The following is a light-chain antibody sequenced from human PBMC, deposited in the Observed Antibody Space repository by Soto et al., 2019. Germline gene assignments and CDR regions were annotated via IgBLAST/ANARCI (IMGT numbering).Light chain of an antibody. V-gene: IGKV3-11*01. Sequence: LTQGPVALSGTTVERGTLCCMASRSFRGLLAWYQQKPGQAPRLLIYDAYNRATGIPPRFSGSGSGTDFTLTISSLEPEDSAVYYCQQRHMWPVTFGQGTRLEIK. J-gene: IGKJ5*01. CDR3: QQRHMWPVT. CDR1: RSFRGL. CDR2: DAY.